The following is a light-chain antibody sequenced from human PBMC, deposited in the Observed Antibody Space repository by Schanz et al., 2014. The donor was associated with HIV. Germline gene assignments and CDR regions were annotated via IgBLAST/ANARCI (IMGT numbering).Light chain of an antibody. CDR2: GAS. J-gene: IGKJ4*01. CDR3: QQYNTWPLT. Sequence: EIVLAQSPGTLSLSPGERATLSCRASQSVSSDYLGWYQQKPGQAPRLIMFGASSRAPSFPARFSGSGSGTEFTLTISSLQSEDFAVYYCQQYNTWPLTFGGGTKVEIK. CDR1: QSVSSD. V-gene: IGKV3-15*01.